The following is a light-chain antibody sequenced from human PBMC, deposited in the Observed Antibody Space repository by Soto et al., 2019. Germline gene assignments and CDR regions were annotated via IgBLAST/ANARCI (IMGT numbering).Light chain of an antibody. Sequence: DIPMTQSPSTLTASVGDRVTIICRASQSISHWLAGYQQKPGKGPNLLIYDASSLETGVPTRFSGSGSGTESALTLSSLQPDDFGTYYCQQYKSSSLWTFGQGTKLEIK. V-gene: IGKV1-5*02. CDR1: QSISHW. CDR3: QQYKSSSLWT. CDR2: DAS. J-gene: IGKJ1*01.